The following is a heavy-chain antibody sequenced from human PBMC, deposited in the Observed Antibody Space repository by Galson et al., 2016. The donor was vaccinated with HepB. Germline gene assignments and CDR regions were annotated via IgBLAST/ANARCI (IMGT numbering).Heavy chain of an antibody. V-gene: IGHV1-69*06. Sequence: SVKVSCKASGGTFSNFAISWLRQAPGQGLEWMGGIIPLFGATNYAQKFQGRATITADKSTTTVYMDLSSLRSEDPAVYYCARGGGITRVRGVMPGWFDPWGQGTLVTVSS. D-gene: IGHD3-10*01. J-gene: IGHJ5*02. CDR1: GGTFSNFA. CDR3: ARGGGITRVRGVMPGWFDP. CDR2: IIPLFGAT.